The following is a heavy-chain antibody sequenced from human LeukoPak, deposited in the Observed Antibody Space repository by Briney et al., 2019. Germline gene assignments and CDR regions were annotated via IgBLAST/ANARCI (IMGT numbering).Heavy chain of an antibody. Sequence: PGGSLTLSCAASGFTFSSYSMSWVRQAPGKGLEWVSGISCSGDNTYYADSVKGRFTISRDNSKNTLYAQVNSLGTEATAAYYCAKGSHYDSSGSFYFDYWGQGTLVTVSS. D-gene: IGHD3-22*01. CDR3: AKGSHYDSSGSFYFDY. V-gene: IGHV3-23*01. CDR1: GFTFSSYS. J-gene: IGHJ4*02. CDR2: ISCSGDNT.